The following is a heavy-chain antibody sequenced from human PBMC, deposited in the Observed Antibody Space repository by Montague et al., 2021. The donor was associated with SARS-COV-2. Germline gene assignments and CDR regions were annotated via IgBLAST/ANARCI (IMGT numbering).Heavy chain of an antibody. Sequence: SGKVSFKASGYTFTGYYMHWVRQAPGQGLDWMGWINPNSGGTDYAQKFQGWVTMTRDTSISTAYMELSGLKSDDTAVYYCARSRVAAAFDSWGQGTLVTVSS. CDR1: GYTFTGYY. V-gene: IGHV1-2*04. J-gene: IGHJ4*02. CDR3: ARSRVAAAFDS. D-gene: IGHD6-25*01. CDR2: INPNSGGT.